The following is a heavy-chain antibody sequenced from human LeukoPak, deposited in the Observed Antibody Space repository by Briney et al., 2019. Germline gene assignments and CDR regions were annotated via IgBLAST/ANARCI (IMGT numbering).Heavy chain of an antibody. V-gene: IGHV1-69*04. Sequence: ASVKVSCKASGGTFSSYAISWVRQAPGQGLEWMGRIIPILGIANYAQKFQGRVTITADKSTSTAYMGLSSLRSEDTAVYYCARLLDYDFWSGYLNWFDPWGQGTLVTVSS. CDR3: ARLLDYDFWSGYLNWFDP. D-gene: IGHD3-3*01. J-gene: IGHJ5*02. CDR2: IIPILGIA. CDR1: GGTFSSYA.